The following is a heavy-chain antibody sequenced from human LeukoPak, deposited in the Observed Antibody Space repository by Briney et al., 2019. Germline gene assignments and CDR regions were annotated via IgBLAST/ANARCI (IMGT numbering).Heavy chain of an antibody. CDR2: INHSGST. Sequence: PSETLSLTCAVYGGSLSGYYWTWIRQPPGKGLEWIGEINHSGSTNYNPSLKSRVTISVDTSKNQFSLKLSSVTAADTAVYYCARGPVGATPWYYYYYMDVWGKGTTVTVSS. V-gene: IGHV4-34*01. J-gene: IGHJ6*03. CDR1: GGSLSGYY. CDR3: ARGPVGATPWYYYYYMDV. D-gene: IGHD1-26*01.